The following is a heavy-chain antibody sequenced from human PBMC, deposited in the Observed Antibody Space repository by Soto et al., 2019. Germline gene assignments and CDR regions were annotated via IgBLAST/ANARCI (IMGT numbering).Heavy chain of an antibody. V-gene: IGHV4-31*03. D-gene: IGHD3-22*01. Sequence: QVQLQESGPGLVKPSQTLSLTCTVSGGSISSGGYYWSWIRQHPGKGLAWIGYIYYSGSTYYNPSVKSRVTISVDTSKNQFSLKLSSVTAADTAVYYCARDSSGYPSTYYYYGMDVWGQGTTVTVSS. CDR2: IYYSGST. J-gene: IGHJ6*02. CDR3: ARDSSGYPSTYYYYGMDV. CDR1: GGSISSGGYY.